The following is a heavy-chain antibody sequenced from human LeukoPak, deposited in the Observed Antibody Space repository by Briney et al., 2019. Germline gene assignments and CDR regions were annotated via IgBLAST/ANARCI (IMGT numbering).Heavy chain of an antibody. CDR3: ARMGGGRYCSSTSCYWASLDFDY. Sequence: ASVKVSCKASGYTFTGYYMHWVRQAPGQGLEWMGWINPNSGGTNYAQKFQGRVTMTRDMSTSTVYMELSSLRSEDTAVYYCARMGGGRYCSSTSCYWASLDFDYWGQGTLVTVSS. CDR2: INPNSGGT. CDR1: GYTFTGYY. J-gene: IGHJ4*02. V-gene: IGHV1-2*02. D-gene: IGHD2-2*01.